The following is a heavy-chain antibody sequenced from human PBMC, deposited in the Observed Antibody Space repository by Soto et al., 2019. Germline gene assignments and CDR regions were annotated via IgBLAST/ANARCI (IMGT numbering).Heavy chain of an antibody. CDR3: AGDEHDWGEDGGFDV. V-gene: IGHV1-2*04. D-gene: IGHD3-3*02. Sequence: EASVKVSCKASGYTFTGYYMHWVRQAPGKGLEWMGWINPNSGGTNYAQKFQGWVTMTRDTSISTAYMELSRLRSDDTAVYYCAGDEHDWGEDGGFDVWGQGTMVTVSS. J-gene: IGHJ3*01. CDR1: GYTFTGYY. CDR2: INPNSGGT.